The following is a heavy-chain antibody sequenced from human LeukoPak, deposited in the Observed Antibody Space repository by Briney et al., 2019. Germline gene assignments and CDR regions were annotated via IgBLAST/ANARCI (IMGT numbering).Heavy chain of an antibody. V-gene: IGHV4-59*08. CDR2: IYNSGSS. D-gene: IGHD6-6*01. Sequence: SETLSLTCTVSGGSISSYHWSWIRQPPGKGLEWIGYIYNSGSSNYNPSLKSRATISVDTSNNQFSLRLSSVTAADTAVYYCARQLYSGFNYFDYWGQGTLVTVSS. CDR3: ARQLYSGFNYFDY. J-gene: IGHJ4*02. CDR1: GGSISSYH.